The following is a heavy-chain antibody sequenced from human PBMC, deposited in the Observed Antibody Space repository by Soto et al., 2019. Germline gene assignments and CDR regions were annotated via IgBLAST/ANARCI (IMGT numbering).Heavy chain of an antibody. CDR2: ISYDGSSK. V-gene: IGHV3-30*18. Sequence: QVHLVESGGGVVQPGTSLRLSCEVSGFIFSNYGMYWVRQAPGKGLEWVAIISYDGSSKKYADSVKGRFTITRDSSKKTLYLKMNSLRTEATAGYYCAKDTWPTPIEVVGPADDGGQGTLVAVSS. J-gene: IGHJ4*02. CDR3: AKDTWPTPIEVVGPADD. D-gene: IGHD3-22*01. CDR1: GFIFSNYG.